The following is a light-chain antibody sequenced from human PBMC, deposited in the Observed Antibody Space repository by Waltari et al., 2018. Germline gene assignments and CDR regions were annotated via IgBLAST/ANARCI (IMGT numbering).Light chain of an antibody. V-gene: IGLV3-10*01. CDR1: ALPKKY. CDR3: YSTDSIGHDRV. Sequence: SYELTQPPSVSVSPGQTARITCSGDALPKKYAYWYQQKSGQAPVLVIYEDSKRPSGSPERFSGSRSGTTATLTISGAQVEDEADYYCYSTDSIGHDRVFGGGTKLTVL. CDR2: EDS. J-gene: IGLJ3*02.